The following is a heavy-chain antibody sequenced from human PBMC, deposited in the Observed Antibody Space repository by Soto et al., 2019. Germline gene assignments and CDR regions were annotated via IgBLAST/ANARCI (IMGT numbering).Heavy chain of an antibody. Sequence: ASVKVSCKASGFTFTSSAMQWVRQARGQRLEWMGWIVVDNGNTNYAQKLQERVTITRDTSTSTAYMELSSLRSDDTAVYYCARVTRIAVAGADAFDIWGQGTMVTVSS. CDR3: ARVTRIAVAGADAFDI. CDR2: IVVDNGNT. CDR1: GFTFTSSA. V-gene: IGHV1-58*02. J-gene: IGHJ3*02. D-gene: IGHD6-19*01.